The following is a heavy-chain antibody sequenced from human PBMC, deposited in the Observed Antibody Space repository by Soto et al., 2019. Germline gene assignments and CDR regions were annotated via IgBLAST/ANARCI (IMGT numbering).Heavy chain of an antibody. D-gene: IGHD2-15*01. CDR1: GFTFSSYG. V-gene: IGHV3-30*18. CDR2: ISYDGSNK. J-gene: IGHJ5*02. CDR3: AKDVVVAATSSPNWFDP. Sequence: QVQLVESGGGVVQPGRSLRLSCAASGFTFSSYGMHWVRQAPGKGLEWVAVISYDGSNKYYADSVKGRFTISRDNSKNTLYLQMNSLRAEDTAVYYCAKDVVVAATSSPNWFDPWGQGTLVTVSS.